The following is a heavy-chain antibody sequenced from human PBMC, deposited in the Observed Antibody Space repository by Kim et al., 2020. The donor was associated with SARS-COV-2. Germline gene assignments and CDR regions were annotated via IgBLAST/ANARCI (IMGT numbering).Heavy chain of an antibody. V-gene: IGHV3-9*01. CDR2: ISWNSGSI. Sequence: GGSLRLSCAASGFTFDDYAMHWVRQAPGKGLEWVSGISWNSGSIGYADSVKGRFTISRDNAKNSLYLQMNSLRAEDTALYYCAKDSTYSYDSSGYHTTFDYWGQGPLVTVSS. CDR1: GFTFDDYA. J-gene: IGHJ4*02. D-gene: IGHD3-22*01. CDR3: AKDSTYSYDSSGYHTTFDY.